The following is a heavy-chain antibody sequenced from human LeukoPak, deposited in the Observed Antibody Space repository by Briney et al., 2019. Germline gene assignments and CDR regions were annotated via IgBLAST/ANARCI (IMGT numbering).Heavy chain of an antibody. J-gene: IGHJ4*02. CDR3: ASVNYGAKGVTDY. Sequence: GGSLRPSCAASGFTFSSYAMHWVRQAPGKGLEWVAVISYDGSNKYYADSVKGRFTISRDNSKNTLYLQMNSLRAEDTAVYYCASVNYGAKGVTDYWGQGTLVTVSS. CDR2: ISYDGSNK. CDR1: GFTFSSYA. D-gene: IGHD4-17*01. V-gene: IGHV3-30-3*01.